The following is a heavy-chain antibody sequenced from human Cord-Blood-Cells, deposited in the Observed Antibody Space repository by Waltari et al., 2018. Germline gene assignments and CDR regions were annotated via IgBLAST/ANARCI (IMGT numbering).Heavy chain of an antibody. CDR1: GGSISSSSYY. Sequence: QLQLQESGPGLVKPSETLSLTCTVSGGSISSSSYYWGWIRQPPGKGLGWIGSIYYSGSTYYNPSLKSRVTISVDTSKNQFSLKLSSVTAADTAVYYCARHGRYCSSTSCYGTFDPWGQGTLVTVSS. CDR3: ARHGRYCSSTSCYGTFDP. V-gene: IGHV4-39*01. D-gene: IGHD2-2*01. CDR2: IYYSGST. J-gene: IGHJ5*02.